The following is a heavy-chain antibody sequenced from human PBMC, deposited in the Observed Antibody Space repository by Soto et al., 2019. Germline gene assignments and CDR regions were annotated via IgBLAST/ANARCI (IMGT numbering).Heavy chain of an antibody. J-gene: IGHJ5*02. D-gene: IGHD3-10*01. CDR3: ARVPGP. V-gene: IGHV4-30-2*01. CDR1: GGSISSGGYS. Sequence: QLQLHESGSGLVKPSQTLSLTCAVSGGSISSGGYSWSWIRQPPGKGLEWNGYISHRGSTYYNPSLKSRVTISVDRATNHFSLKLSSVTAADTAVYYCARVPGPWGQGTLVTVSS. CDR2: ISHRGST.